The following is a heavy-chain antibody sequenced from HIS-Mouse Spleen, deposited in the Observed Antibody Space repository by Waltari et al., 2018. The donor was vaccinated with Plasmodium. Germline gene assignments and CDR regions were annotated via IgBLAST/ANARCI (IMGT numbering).Heavy chain of an antibody. V-gene: IGHV1-2*02. CDR3: ARVLGYKAAAGTFVEYFQH. CDR1: DYTFTGHD. Sequence: QVQLVQSGAEVKKPRASVKVSCKASDYTFTGHDMHWVTQAHGPGLAWMGWINPNSGGTNYAQKVQGRVTMTRDTSISTADMELSRLRSDDTAVYYCARVLGYKAAAGTFVEYFQHWGQGTLVTVSS. D-gene: IGHD6-13*01. J-gene: IGHJ1*01. CDR2: INPNSGGT.